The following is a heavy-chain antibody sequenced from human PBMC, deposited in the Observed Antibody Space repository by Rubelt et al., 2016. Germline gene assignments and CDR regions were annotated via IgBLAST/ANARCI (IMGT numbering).Heavy chain of an antibody. CDR3: SRDGRQLLEWFPLDY. CDR2: ISSTSDYI. Sequence: GKGLEWVSSISSTSDYIYYADSVKGRFTISRDNAKNSLYLQINSLKTEDTAVYFCSRDGRQLLEWFPLDYWGQGTLVTVSS. V-gene: IGHV3-21*03. J-gene: IGHJ4*02. D-gene: IGHD3-3*01.